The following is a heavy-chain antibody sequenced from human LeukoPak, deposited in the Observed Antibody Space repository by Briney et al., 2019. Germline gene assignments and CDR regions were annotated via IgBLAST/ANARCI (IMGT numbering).Heavy chain of an antibody. V-gene: IGHV3-23*01. D-gene: IGHD1-26*01. CDR3: AKGGVGAPSYY. CDR1: GFTFSTYA. J-gene: IGHJ4*02. Sequence: GGSLRLSCAASGFTFSTYAMGWVRQAPGKGLEWVSAISGSGGSTYYADSVKGRFTISRDNSKNTLYLQMNSLRAEDTAVYYCAKGGVGAPSYYWGQGTLVTVSS. CDR2: ISGSGGST.